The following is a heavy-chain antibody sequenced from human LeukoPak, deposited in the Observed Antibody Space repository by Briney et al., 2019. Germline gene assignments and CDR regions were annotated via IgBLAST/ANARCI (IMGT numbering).Heavy chain of an antibody. CDR2: IHSSGDT. CDR1: GASISTYH. V-gene: IGHV4-4*07. Sequence: SETLSHTCTVSGASISTYHWSWIRQSAGKGLEWIGRIHSSGDTNYNPSLKSRVTMSMDTSKNHFSLRVSSVTAADTAVYYCARDGLYTYGYSYFDFWGQGTLVTVSS. CDR3: ARDGLYTYGYSYFDF. D-gene: IGHD5-18*01. J-gene: IGHJ4*02.